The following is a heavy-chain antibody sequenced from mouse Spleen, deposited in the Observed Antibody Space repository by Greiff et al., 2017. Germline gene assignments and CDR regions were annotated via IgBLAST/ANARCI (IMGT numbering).Heavy chain of an antibody. CDR3: AVYYYGIDY. J-gene: IGHJ2*01. D-gene: IGHD1-1*01. Sequence: VMLVESGAELVRPGASVKLSCKASGYTFTDYYINWVKQRPGQGLEWIARIYPGSGNTYYNEKFKGKATLTAEKSSSTAYMQLSSLTSEDSAVYFCAVYYYGIDYWGQGTTLTVSS. CDR2: IYPGSGNT. CDR1: GYTFTDYY. V-gene: IGHV1-76*01.